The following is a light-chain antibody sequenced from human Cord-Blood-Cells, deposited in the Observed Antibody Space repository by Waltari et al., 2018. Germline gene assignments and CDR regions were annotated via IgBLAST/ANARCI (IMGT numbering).Light chain of an antibody. CDR3: SSYTSSSTWV. J-gene: IGLJ3*02. V-gene: IGLV2-14*03. CDR1: SSDVGGYNY. CDR2: DVS. Sequence: QSALTQPASVSGSPGQSITISCTGTSSDVGGYNYVSWYQHHPGKAPKLMIYDVSNRPSGVSIRFSGSKPGNTASLTISGLQAEDEADYYCSSYTSSSTWVFGGWTKLTVL.